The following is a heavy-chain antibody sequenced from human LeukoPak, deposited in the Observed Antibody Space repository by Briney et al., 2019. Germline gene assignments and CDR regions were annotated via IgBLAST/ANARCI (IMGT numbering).Heavy chain of an antibody. CDR3: AKAYSGSTYVGLDY. D-gene: IGHD5-12*01. V-gene: IGHV3-15*01. J-gene: IGHJ4*02. Sequence: GGSLRLSCAASGFTFSDAWMNWVRQAPGKGLEWVGRIKSKTFGETVDYAPPVRGRFTISRDDSKNTLYLQMNSLRADDTAVYYCAKAYSGSTYVGLDYWGQGTLVTVSS. CDR2: IKSKTFGETV. CDR1: GFTFSDAW.